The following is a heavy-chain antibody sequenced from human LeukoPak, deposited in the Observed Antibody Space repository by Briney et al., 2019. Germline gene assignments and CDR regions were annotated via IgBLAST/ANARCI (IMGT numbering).Heavy chain of an antibody. Sequence: GGSLRLSCAASGFTFSSYGMHWVRQAPGKGLEWVAVISYDGSNKYYADSVKGRFTISRDNSKNTLYLQMNSLRAEDTAVYYCAKGPLDYDFWSGYYTGYYFDYWGQGTLVTVSS. CDR2: ISYDGSNK. V-gene: IGHV3-30*18. CDR3: AKGPLDYDFWSGYYTGYYFDY. D-gene: IGHD3-3*01. CDR1: GFTFSSYG. J-gene: IGHJ4*02.